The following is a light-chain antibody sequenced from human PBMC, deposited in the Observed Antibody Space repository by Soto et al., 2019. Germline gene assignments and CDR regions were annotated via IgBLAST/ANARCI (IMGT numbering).Light chain of an antibody. CDR1: SSNIGRNF. J-gene: IGLJ3*02. CDR2: DNG. Sequence: QSVLTQPPSVSAAPGQKVTISCSGSSSNIGRNFVSWHQQLPGTGPKLLIYDNGKRPSGTPERFSGSKSGMSATLAITGLQTGDEADYYCGTWDSSLKAWLFGAGTKLTVL. CDR3: GTWDSSLKAWL. V-gene: IGLV1-51*01.